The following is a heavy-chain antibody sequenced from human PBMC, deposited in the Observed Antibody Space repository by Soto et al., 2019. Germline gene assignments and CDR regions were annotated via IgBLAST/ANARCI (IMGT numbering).Heavy chain of an antibody. V-gene: IGHV4-39*01. CDR1: GASIRSSSYY. CDR3: ASFPDWGSGNY. Sequence: QLQLQESGPGLVKPSETLSLTCAVSGASIRSSSYYWGWIRQPPGKGLEWIGSIYYSGSTYYNPSLESRVTISVDPSRNQFSLKLTSVTAADTAVYYCASFPDWGSGNYWGQGILVTVSS. J-gene: IGHJ4*02. D-gene: IGHD3-10*01. CDR2: IYYSGST.